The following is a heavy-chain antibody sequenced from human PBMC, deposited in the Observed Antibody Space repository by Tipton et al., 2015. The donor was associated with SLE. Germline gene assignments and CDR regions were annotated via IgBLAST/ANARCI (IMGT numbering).Heavy chain of an antibody. J-gene: IGHJ4*02. CDR3: ASWAWGGYFDY. CDR2: INHSGST. V-gene: IGHV4-34*01. D-gene: IGHD3-16*01. Sequence: TLSLTCAVYGGSFSGYYWSWIRQPPGKGLEWIGEINHSGSTNHNPSLKSRVTISVDTSKNQFSLKLSSVTAADTAVYYCASWAWGGYFDYWGQGTLVTVSS. CDR1: GGSFSGYY.